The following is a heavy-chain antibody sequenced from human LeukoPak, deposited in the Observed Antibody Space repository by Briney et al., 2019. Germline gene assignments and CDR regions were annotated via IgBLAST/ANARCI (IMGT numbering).Heavy chain of an antibody. CDR2: ISWNSGSI. CDR3: ARDFSAEYYYDSSGYYDY. Sequence: PGRSLRLSCAASGFTFDDYAMHWVRQAPGKGLEWVSGISWNSGSIGYADSVKGRFTISRDNAKNSLYLQMNSLRAEDTAVYYCARDFSAEYYYDSSGYYDYWGQGTLVTVSS. D-gene: IGHD3-22*01. CDR1: GFTFDDYA. V-gene: IGHV3-9*01. J-gene: IGHJ4*02.